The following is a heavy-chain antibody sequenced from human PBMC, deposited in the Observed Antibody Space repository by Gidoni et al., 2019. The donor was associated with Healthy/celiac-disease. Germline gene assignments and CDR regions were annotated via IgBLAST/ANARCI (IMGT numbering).Heavy chain of an antibody. Sequence: EVQLVESGGGLVKPGGSLRLSCAASGFTFSNARMSWVRRAPGKGLEWVGRIKSKADGGTTDYAAPVKGRFTISRDDSKNTLYLQMNSLKTEDTAVYYCTTDEIDIVVVPAASSRYYFDYWGQGTLVTVSS. CDR1: GFTFSNAR. CDR2: IKSKADGGTT. D-gene: IGHD2-2*01. CDR3: TTDEIDIVVVPAASSRYYFDY. V-gene: IGHV3-15*01. J-gene: IGHJ4*02.